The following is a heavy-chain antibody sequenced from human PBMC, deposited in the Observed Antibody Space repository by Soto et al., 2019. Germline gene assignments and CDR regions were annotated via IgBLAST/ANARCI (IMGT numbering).Heavy chain of an antibody. CDR3: ARAGITGSPVDY. Sequence: QVQLQESGPGLVKPSETLSLTCTVSGGSISSYYWSWIRQPPGKGLEWIGYIYYSGSTNYNPSLKSRVTISVDTSKNQFALKLSSVTAADTAVYYCARAGITGSPVDYWGQGTLVTVSS. CDR1: GGSISSYY. D-gene: IGHD1-20*01. V-gene: IGHV4-59*01. CDR2: IYYSGST. J-gene: IGHJ4*02.